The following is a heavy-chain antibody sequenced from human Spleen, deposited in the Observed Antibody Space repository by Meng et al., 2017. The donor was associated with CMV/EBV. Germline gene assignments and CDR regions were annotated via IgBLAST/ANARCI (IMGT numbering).Heavy chain of an antibody. V-gene: IGHV3-7*01. CDR3: ARDWCLDF. D-gene: IGHD2-15*01. CDR1: GFSFSSYW. Sequence: LSLTCAASGFSFSSYWMTWVRQAPGKGLEWVANIKLDGSEKYYVDSVKGRFTISRDNAKNSLYLQMNSLRAEDTAVYYCARDWCLDFWGQGTLVTVSS. CDR2: IKLDGSEK. J-gene: IGHJ4*02.